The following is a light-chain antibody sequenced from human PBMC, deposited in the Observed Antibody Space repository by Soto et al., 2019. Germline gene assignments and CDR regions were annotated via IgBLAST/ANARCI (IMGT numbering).Light chain of an antibody. CDR3: QQYGSSPWT. V-gene: IGKV3-20*01. CDR2: GAS. CDR1: QSVSSSY. J-gene: IGKJ1*01. Sequence: EIVLTQSPGTLSLSPGERATLSCRASQSVSSSYLAWYQQKPGQAPRLLIYGASSRATGIPDRFSGSGSGTDFTLTISRLEPEDFAAYYCQQYGSSPWTFGQGT.